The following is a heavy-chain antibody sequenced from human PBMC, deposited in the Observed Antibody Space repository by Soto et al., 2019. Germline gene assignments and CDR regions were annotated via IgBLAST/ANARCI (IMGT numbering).Heavy chain of an antibody. D-gene: IGHD1-26*01. CDR3: ARAERSNWFDP. CDR2: IYYSGST. V-gene: IGHV4-59*01. J-gene: IGHJ5*02. Sequence: PSETMSLTCPVAGGSTSSYYWSWIRQPPGKGLEWIGYIYYSGSTNYNPSLKSRVTISVDTSKNQFSLKLSSVTAADTAVYYCARAERSNWFDPWGQGTLVTVSS. CDR1: GGSTSSYY.